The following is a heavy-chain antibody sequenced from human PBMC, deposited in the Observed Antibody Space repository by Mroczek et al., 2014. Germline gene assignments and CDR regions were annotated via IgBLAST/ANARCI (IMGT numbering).Heavy chain of an antibody. CDR3: ARHPQYYYDSSGAVGSLGGFQH. CDR2: IYYSGST. V-gene: IGHV4-39*01. CDR1: GGSISSSSYY. J-gene: IGHJ1*01. D-gene: IGHD3-22*01. Sequence: QVQLVESGPGLVKPSETLSLTCTVSGGSISSSSYYWGWIRQPPGKGLEWIGSIYYSGSTYYNPSLKSRVTISVDTSKNQFSLKLSSVTAADTAVYYCARHPQYYYDSSGAVGSLGGFQHWGQGTLVTVSS.